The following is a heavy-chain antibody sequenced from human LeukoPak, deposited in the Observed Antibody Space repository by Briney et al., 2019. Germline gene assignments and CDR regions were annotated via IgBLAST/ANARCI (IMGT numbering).Heavy chain of an antibody. Sequence: GGSLRLSCAASGFTFSSYAMHWARQAPGKGLEWVAVISYDGSNKYYADSVKGRFTISRDNSKNTLYLQMNSLRAEDTAVYYCAKAIVLLWLGLFDYWGQGTLVTVSS. CDR1: GFTFSSYA. D-gene: IGHD3-10*01. CDR3: AKAIVLLWLGLFDY. CDR2: ISYDGSNK. J-gene: IGHJ4*02. V-gene: IGHV3-30-3*01.